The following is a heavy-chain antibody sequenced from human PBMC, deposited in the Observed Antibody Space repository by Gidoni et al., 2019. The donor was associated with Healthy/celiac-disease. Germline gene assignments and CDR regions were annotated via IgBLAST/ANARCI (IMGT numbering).Heavy chain of an antibody. Sequence: QLQLQESGTGLAKPSETLSVTCTVSGGSISSSSYHWGWIRQPPGNGLEWIGSIYYSGSNYYNPSLKSRVTISVDTSKNQFSLKLSSVTAADTAVYYCARGLRPIDYWGQGTLVTVSS. CDR3: ARGLRPIDY. J-gene: IGHJ4*02. CDR1: GGSISSSSYH. CDR2: IYYSGSN. V-gene: IGHV4-39*01.